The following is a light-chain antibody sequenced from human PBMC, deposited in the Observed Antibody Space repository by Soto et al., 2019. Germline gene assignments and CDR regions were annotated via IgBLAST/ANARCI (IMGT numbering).Light chain of an antibody. CDR1: SGHSSNI. Sequence: QSVLTQSSSASASLGSSVKLTCTLSSGHSSNIIAWHQQQPGKAPRYLMKLQGSGNYNKGSGVPDRFSGSSSGADRYLTISNLQFEDEADYYCETWDSYTRVFGGGTKVTV. V-gene: IGLV4-60*02. J-gene: IGLJ3*02. CDR3: ETWDSYTRV. CDR2: LQGSGNY.